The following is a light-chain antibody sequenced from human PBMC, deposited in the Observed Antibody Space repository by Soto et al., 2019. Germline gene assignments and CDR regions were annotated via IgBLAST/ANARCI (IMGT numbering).Light chain of an antibody. Sequence: DIQMTQSPSTLSASVGDRVIITCRASQSINTWLAWFQQKPGKAPKVLIYKASTLESGVPSRFSGSGSGTEFTLTIISLQHDDFATYYCHQYNRYPLTFGGGTKVEIK. CDR1: QSINTW. CDR3: HQYNRYPLT. V-gene: IGKV1-5*03. CDR2: KAS. J-gene: IGKJ4*01.